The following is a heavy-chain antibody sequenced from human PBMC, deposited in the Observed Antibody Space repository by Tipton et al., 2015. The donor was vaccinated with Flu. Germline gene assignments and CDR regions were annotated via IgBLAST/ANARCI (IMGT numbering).Heavy chain of an antibody. CDR3: VRHYLAYIGGDCYSGVEY. CDR2: IYPGDSDT. CDR1: GYSFTSYW. D-gene: IGHD2-21*02. Sequence: VQLVQSGAEVKKPGESLKISCKGSGYSFTSYWIGWVRQMPGKGLEWQGTIYPGDSDTRYSPSFQGQVTISADKSISTAYLQWSSLKASDTAMYYCVRHYLAYIGGDCYSGVEYWGERNPVTVSS. J-gene: IGHJ4*02. V-gene: IGHV5-51*01.